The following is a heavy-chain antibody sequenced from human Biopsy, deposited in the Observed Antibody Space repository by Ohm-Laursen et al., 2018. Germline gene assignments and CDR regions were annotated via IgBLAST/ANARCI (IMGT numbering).Heavy chain of an antibody. J-gene: IGHJ4*02. CDR3: AADADGYYTEFDY. Sequence: ASVKVSCKVSGGRSSNYAFSWVRQAPGQGLEWVGRIVPVLGHLNYAQRFQGRVSITADKSTSYVFMELSRLTSGDTAVYYCAADADGYYTEFDYWGPGTLVTVSS. V-gene: IGHV1-69*04. CDR1: GGRSSNYA. CDR2: IVPVLGHL. D-gene: IGHD3-3*01.